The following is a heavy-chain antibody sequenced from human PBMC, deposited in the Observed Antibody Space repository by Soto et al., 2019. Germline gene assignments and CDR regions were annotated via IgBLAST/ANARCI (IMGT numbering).Heavy chain of an antibody. J-gene: IGHJ6*02. Sequence: EVQLVQSGAEVKKPGESLKISCQASGYTFVTYWIGWVRQMPGKGLELMGIIYPRDSDTRYSPSFQGQVTISVDNSINTAYLQWSSLRASDTAIYYCARQGIEGDYYYGMSVWGQGTTVTVSS. V-gene: IGHV5-51*01. D-gene: IGHD3-16*01. CDR2: IYPRDSDT. CDR1: GYTFVTYW. CDR3: ARQGIEGDYYYGMSV.